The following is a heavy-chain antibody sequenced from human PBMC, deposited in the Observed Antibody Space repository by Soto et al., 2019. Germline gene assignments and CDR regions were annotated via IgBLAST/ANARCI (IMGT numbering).Heavy chain of an antibody. CDR2: IIPIFGTA. Sequence: SVKVSCKASGGTFSSYAISWVRQAPGQGLEWMGGIIPIFGTANYAQKFQGRVTITADESTSTAYMELSSLRSEDTAVYYCARGVAAVGRPGTENYYYYGMDVWGQGTTVTVSS. CDR3: ARGVAAVGRPGTENYYYYGMDV. V-gene: IGHV1-69*13. D-gene: IGHD6-13*01. J-gene: IGHJ6*02. CDR1: GGTFSSYA.